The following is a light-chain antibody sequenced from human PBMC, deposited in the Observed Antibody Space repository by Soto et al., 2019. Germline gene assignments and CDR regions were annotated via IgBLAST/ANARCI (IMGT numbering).Light chain of an antibody. V-gene: IGKV3-20*01. J-gene: IGKJ1*01. CDR3: QQYGSSASWT. CDR1: QSVSSNY. Sequence: ALSPGERATLSCRASQSVSSNYLAWYQQEPGRAPRLLVFGASSRATGVPDRFSGSGSGTDFTLTISRLEPEDFAVYYCQQYGSSASWTFGQGTKVDIK. CDR2: GAS.